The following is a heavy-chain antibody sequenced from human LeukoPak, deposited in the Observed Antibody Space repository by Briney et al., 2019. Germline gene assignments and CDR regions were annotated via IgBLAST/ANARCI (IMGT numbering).Heavy chain of an antibody. CDR3: ARLRIVVVPGAISGMDV. V-gene: IGHV4-34*01. D-gene: IGHD2-2*02. CDR2: INRSGST. J-gene: IGHJ6*04. CDR1: GGTFSGYY. Sequence: ETLSLSCAASGGTFSGYYWSWIRQAPGKGLEWVWEINRSGSTNYNASFKSRFTISVDTSKNQFSLKLSSVTGADTAVYYCARLRIVVVPGAISGMDVWGKGSTVTAPS.